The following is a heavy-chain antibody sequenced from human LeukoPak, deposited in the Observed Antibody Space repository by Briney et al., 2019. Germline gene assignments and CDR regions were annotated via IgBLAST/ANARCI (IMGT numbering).Heavy chain of an antibody. CDR3: ARGMDTTGFTEYFDL. V-gene: IGHV3-21*04. D-gene: IGHD1-1*01. CDR2: ISSSSSYI. CDR1: GFTFSSYS. J-gene: IGHJ2*01. Sequence: GGSLRLSCAASGFTFSSYSMIWVRQAPGKGLEWVSSISSSSSYIYYADSVKGRFTISRDNAKNSLYLQMNSLRAEDTALYYCARGMDTTGFTEYFDLWGRGTLVTVSS.